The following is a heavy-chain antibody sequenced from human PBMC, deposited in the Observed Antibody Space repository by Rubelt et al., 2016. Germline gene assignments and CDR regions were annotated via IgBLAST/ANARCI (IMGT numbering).Heavy chain of an antibody. J-gene: IGHJ3*02. V-gene: IGHV4-39*01. CDR3: ARPFSYPYHGQPGSPHDAFDI. Sequence: SGPGLVKPSETLSLTCTVSGGSISSSSYYWGWIRQPPGKGLEWIGSIYYSGSTYYNPSLKSRVTISVDTSKNQFSLKLSSVTAADTAVYYCARPFSYPYHGQPGSPHDAFDIWGQGTMVTVSS. CDR2: IYYSGST. D-gene: IGHD1-26*01. CDR1: GGSISSSSYY.